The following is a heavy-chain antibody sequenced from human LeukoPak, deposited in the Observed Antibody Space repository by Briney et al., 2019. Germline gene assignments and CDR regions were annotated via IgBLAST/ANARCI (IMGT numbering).Heavy chain of an antibody. CDR3: ARDLRIVSGSYLDY. CDR2: ISSSGSTI. J-gene: IGHJ4*02. Sequence: GGSLRLSCAASGFTFSSYWMSWVRQAPGKGLEWVSYISSSGSTIYYADSVKGRFISSRDNTKNSLYLQMNSLRAEDTAIYYCARDLRIVSGSYLDYWGQGTLVTVSS. D-gene: IGHD1-26*01. V-gene: IGHV3-48*04. CDR1: GFTFSSYW.